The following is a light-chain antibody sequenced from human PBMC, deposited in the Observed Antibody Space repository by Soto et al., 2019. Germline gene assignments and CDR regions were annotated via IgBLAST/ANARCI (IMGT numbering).Light chain of an antibody. V-gene: IGKV3-15*01. Sequence: VMTQSPATLSVSPGEGATLSCRASQSVSSNLVWYQHRPGQAPRLLIYGASTRATDIPARFSGSGSGTEFTLTISSLQSEDYEVYYCQQYNNLPRTFGGGTKVDNK. CDR3: QQYNNLPRT. J-gene: IGKJ4*01. CDR1: QSVSSN. CDR2: GAS.